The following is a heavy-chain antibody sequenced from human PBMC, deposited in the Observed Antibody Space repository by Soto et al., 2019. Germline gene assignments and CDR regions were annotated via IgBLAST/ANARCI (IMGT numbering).Heavy chain of an antibody. CDR2: INHSGST. V-gene: IGHV4-34*01. Sequence: PSETPSLTCAVYGGSFSGYYWSWIRQPPGKGLEWIGEINHSGSTNYNPSLKSRVTISVDTSKNQFSLKLSSVTAADTAVYYCARGGGVPQTDYYYSGMDVWGQGTTVTVSS. CDR3: ARGGGVPQTDYYYSGMDV. D-gene: IGHD3-16*01. J-gene: IGHJ6*02. CDR1: GGSFSGYY.